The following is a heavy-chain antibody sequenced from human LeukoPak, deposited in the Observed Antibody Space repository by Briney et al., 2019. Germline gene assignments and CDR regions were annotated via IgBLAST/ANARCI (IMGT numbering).Heavy chain of an antibody. J-gene: IGHJ4*02. D-gene: IGHD7-27*01. V-gene: IGHV3-30*02. Sequence: GGSLRLSCAASGFTFSSYGMHWVRQAPGKGLEWVAFIQYDGSNKYYADSVKGRFTISRDNSKNTLYLQMNSLRAEDTAVYYCARTPWGYGDYWGQGTLVTVSS. CDR2: IQYDGSNK. CDR1: GFTFSSYG. CDR3: ARTPWGYGDY.